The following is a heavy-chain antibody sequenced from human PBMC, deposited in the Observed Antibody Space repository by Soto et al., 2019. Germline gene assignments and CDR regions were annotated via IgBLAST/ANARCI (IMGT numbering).Heavy chain of an antibody. CDR2: FYYSGRT. V-gene: IGHV4-61*01. CDR3: ARSPAAIWYFDY. D-gene: IGHD2-2*02. J-gene: IGHJ4*02. Sequence: SETLSLTCTVSGGSVSSGSYYWSWIRQPPGKGLEWIGFFYYSGRTNYNPSLKSRVTISVDTSKNQFSLKLSSVTAADTAVYYCARSPAAIWYFDYWGQGTLVTVSS. CDR1: GGSVSSGSYY.